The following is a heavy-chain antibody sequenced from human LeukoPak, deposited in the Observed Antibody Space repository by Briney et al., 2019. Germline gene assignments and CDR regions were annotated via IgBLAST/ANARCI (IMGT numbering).Heavy chain of an antibody. CDR2: IIPSVIT. J-gene: IGHJ4*02. V-gene: IGHV4-34*12. D-gene: IGHD3-3*01. Sequence: PSETLSLTCAVHGGSFGGYYWSWIRQPPGKGLEWIGEIIPSVITNYNPSLKSRVTISVATSQNQPSLKLGSVTAADTPLSSGGSGSELCSGYYRHYFDYWGQGTLVTVSS. CDR3: GSGSELCSGYYRHYFDY. CDR1: GGSFGGYY.